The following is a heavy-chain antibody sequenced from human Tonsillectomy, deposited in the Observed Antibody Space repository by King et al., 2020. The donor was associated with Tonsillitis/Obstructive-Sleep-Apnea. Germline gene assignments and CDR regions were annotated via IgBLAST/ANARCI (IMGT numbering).Heavy chain of an antibody. CDR3: ALSTVTTAWFDY. D-gene: IGHD4-17*01. Sequence: VQLVESGGGLIQPGGSLRLSCAASGFTVSSNYMSWVRQAPGKGLEWVSVIYSGGSAYYADSVKGRFTISRDNSKNTLYLQMNSLRAEDTAVYYCALSTVTTAWFDYWGQGTLVTVSS. CDR1: GFTVSSNY. J-gene: IGHJ4*02. V-gene: IGHV3-53*01. CDR2: IYSGGSA.